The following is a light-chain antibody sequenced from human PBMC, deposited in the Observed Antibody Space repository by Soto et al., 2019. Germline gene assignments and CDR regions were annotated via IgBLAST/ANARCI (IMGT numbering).Light chain of an antibody. CDR1: RSNIGSTS. J-gene: IGLJ2*01. CDR3: AAWDDSLTRPV. V-gene: IGLV1-47*01. CDR2: KNN. Sequence: QSVLTQPPSTSGTPGQKITISCSGRRSNIGSTSVCWYQQLPGTAPKLLSYKNNQRPSGVPDRFSVSKSGTSASLAISGPRAEDEADYYCAAWDDSLTRPVFGGGTTVTVL.